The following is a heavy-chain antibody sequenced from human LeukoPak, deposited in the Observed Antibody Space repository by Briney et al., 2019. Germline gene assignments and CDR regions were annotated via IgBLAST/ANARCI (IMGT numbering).Heavy chain of an antibody. CDR1: GGSVSSGSYY. Sequence: SETLSLTCTVSGGSVSSGSYYWSWIRQPPGKGLEWIGYIYYSGSTNYNPSLKSRVTISVDTSKNQFSLILTSVTAADTAIYYCARRGVQKNFDYWGQGTLVTVSS. CDR3: ARRGVQKNFDY. CDR2: IYYSGST. J-gene: IGHJ4*02. V-gene: IGHV4-61*01. D-gene: IGHD1-1*01.